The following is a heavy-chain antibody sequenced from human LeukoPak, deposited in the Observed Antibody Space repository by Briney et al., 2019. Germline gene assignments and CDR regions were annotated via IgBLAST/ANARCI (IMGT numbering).Heavy chain of an antibody. J-gene: IGHJ4*02. V-gene: IGHV3-66*02. Sequence: GGSLRLSCAASGFTVSSNYMSWVRQAPGKGLEWVSVTYSGGSTYYADSVKGRFTIPRDNSKNTLYLQMNSLRAEDTAVYYCARDRGVGAFDYWGQGTLVTVSS. CDR2: TYSGGST. CDR3: ARDRGVGAFDY. D-gene: IGHD1-26*01. CDR1: GFTVSSNY.